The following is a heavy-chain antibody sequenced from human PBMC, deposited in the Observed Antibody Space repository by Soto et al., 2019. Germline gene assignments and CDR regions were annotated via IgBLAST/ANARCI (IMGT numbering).Heavy chain of an antibody. D-gene: IGHD3-22*01. CDR2: IYHSGST. CDR1: GYSISSGYY. J-gene: IGHJ5*02. V-gene: IGHV4-38-2*02. CDR3: ARDYLGDYYDSSGYNWFDP. Sequence: PSETLSLTCAVSGYSISSGYYWGWIRQPPGKGLEWIGSIYHSGSTYYNPSLKSRVTISVGTSKNQFSLKLSSVTAADTAVYYCARDYLGDYYDSSGYNWFDPWGQGTLVTGSS.